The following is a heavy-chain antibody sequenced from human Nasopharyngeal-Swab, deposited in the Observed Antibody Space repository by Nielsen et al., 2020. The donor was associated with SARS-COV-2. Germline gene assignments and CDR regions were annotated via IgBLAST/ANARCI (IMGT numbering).Heavy chain of an antibody. CDR3: AENRDSVAGTPDDAFDI. V-gene: IGHV3-23*03. D-gene: IGHD6-19*01. CDR2: IYYGGDIT. J-gene: IGHJ3*02. Sequence: WIRQPPGKGLEWVSVIYYGGDITYYADSVKGRFTTSRDNSKNTVHLQMNSLRADDTAIYYCAENRDSVAGTPDDAFDIWGQGTMVTVSS.